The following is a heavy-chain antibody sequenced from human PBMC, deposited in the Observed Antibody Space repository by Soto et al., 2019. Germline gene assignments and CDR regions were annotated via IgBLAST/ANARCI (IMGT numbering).Heavy chain of an antibody. V-gene: IGHV1-69*02. CDR3: ARPYYDHFWGSYQNDAFDI. J-gene: IGHJ3*02. Sequence: QVQLVQSGAEVKKPGSSVKVSCKASGGTFSSYTISWVRQAPGRGLEWMGRIIPILGIANYAQKFQGRVTITADKXXSXAXXELSSLRSEDTAVYDCARPYYDHFWGSYQNDAFDIWGQGTMVTVSS. D-gene: IGHD3-16*02. CDR1: GGTFSSYT. CDR2: IIPILGIA.